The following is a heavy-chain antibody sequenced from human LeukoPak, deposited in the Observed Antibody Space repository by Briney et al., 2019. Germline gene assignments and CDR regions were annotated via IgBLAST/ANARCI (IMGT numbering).Heavy chain of an antibody. V-gene: IGHV3-30*02. CDR2: IRYDGSNR. J-gene: IGHJ4*02. CDR3: AKDVVGATNIDY. Sequence: AGGSLRLSCAASGFTFSNYGIHWVRQAPGKGLEWLAFIRYDGSNRYYADSVKGRFTISRDNSKNTLYLQMNSLRVEDTAMYYCAKDVVGATNIDYWGQGTLVTVSS. D-gene: IGHD1-26*01. CDR1: GFTFSNYG.